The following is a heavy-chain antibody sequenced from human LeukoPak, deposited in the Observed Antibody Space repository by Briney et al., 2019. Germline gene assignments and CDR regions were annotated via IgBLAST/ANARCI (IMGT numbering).Heavy chain of an antibody. Sequence: MPSETLSLTCTVSAGSISSGSYYWSWIRQPAGKGLEWIGRFYTSGSTNYNPSLKSRVTISVDTSKNQFSLKLSSVTAADTAVYYCARDGPYSGSPGDWFDPWGQGTLVTVSS. D-gene: IGHD1-26*01. CDR1: AGSISSGSYY. CDR3: ARDGPYSGSPGDWFDP. V-gene: IGHV4-61*02. J-gene: IGHJ5*02. CDR2: FYTSGST.